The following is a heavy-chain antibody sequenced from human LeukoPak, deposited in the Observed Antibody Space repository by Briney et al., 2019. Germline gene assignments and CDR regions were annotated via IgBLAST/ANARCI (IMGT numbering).Heavy chain of an antibody. CDR2: IYYSGST. D-gene: IGHD6-13*01. Sequence: SETLSLTCTVSGGSISSSSFYWGWIRQPPGKGLEWIGTIYYSGSTYNNPSLKSRVTISVDTSKNQFSLKLSSVTAADTAVYYCASVHSSTWYKYFQHWGQGTLVTVSS. CDR1: GGSISSSSFY. CDR3: ASVHSSTWYKYFQH. J-gene: IGHJ1*01. V-gene: IGHV4-39*07.